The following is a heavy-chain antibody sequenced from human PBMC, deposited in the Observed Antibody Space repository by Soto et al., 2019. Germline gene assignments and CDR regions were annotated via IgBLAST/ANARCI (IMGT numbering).Heavy chain of an antibody. CDR3: ARGGSSSDNGMDV. D-gene: IGHD6-6*01. CDR2: ISSGSYTI. J-gene: IGHJ6*02. Sequence: EVQLVESGGGLVQPGGSLRLSCAASGFSFSTYSMNWVRQAPGKGLEWVSYISSGSYTIYYIDSVKGQFTISRDNAKSSLYLQMNSLREEETAVYYCARGGSSSDNGMDVWGQGTTVTVSS. V-gene: IGHV3-48*02. CDR1: GFSFSTYS.